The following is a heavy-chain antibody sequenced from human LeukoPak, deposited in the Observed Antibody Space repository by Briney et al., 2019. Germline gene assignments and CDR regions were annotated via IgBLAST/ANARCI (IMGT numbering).Heavy chain of an antibody. CDR1: GGSISSGSYY. J-gene: IGHJ6*03. D-gene: IGHD2-8*01. CDR2: IYTSGST. CDR3: ARHPNYYYYYMDV. Sequence: SETLSLTCTVSGGSISSGSYYWSWIRQPAGKGLEWIGRIYTSGSTNYNPSLKSRVTISVDTSKNQFSLNLSSVTAADTAVYYCARHPNYYYYYMDVWGKGTTVTVSS. V-gene: IGHV4-61*02.